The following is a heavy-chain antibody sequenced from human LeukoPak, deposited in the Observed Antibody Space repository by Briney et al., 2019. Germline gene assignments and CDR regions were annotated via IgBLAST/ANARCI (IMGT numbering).Heavy chain of an antibody. V-gene: IGHV3-7*01. Sequence: GGSLRLSCAASGFTFSNYWMSWVRQAPGKGLEWLANINQDGSEIYYVDSVKGRFTISRDNGKNSLYLQINSLRADDTAVYYCARDQGSMIVVRTTIWYFDPWGRGTLVTVSS. J-gene: IGHJ2*01. CDR1: GFTFSNYW. CDR3: ARDQGSMIVVRTTIWYFDP. D-gene: IGHD3-22*01. CDR2: INQDGSEI.